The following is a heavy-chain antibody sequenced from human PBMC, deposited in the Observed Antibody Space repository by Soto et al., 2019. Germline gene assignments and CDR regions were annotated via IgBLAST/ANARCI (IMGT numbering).Heavy chain of an antibody. Sequence: TSETLSLTCTVSGGSISSYYWTWIRQPPGKGLEWIGYMYNSGSTHYNPSLKSRVTISVDTSKNQFSLKLSSVTAADTAVYYCARGGPYSSSWYYFDYWGQGTLVTVSS. J-gene: IGHJ4*02. CDR3: ARGGPYSSSWYYFDY. CDR2: MYNSGST. V-gene: IGHV4-4*08. CDR1: GGSISSYY. D-gene: IGHD6-13*01.